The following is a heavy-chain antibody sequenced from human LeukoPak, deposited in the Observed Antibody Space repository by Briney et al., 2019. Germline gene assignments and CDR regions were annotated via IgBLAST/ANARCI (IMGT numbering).Heavy chain of an antibody. J-gene: IGHJ1*01. Sequence: GGSLRLSCAASGFTFSSYAMSWVRQAPGKGLEWVSAISGSGGSTYYADSVKGRFTISRDNSKNTLYLQTNSLRAEDTAVYYCAKDPNSSGWYAPVYFQHWGQGTLVTVSS. CDR2: ISGSGGST. CDR1: GFTFSSYA. D-gene: IGHD6-19*01. CDR3: AKDPNSSGWYAPVYFQH. V-gene: IGHV3-23*01.